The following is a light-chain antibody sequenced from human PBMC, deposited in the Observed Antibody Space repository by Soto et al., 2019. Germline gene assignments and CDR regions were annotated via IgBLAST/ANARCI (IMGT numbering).Light chain of an antibody. CDR3: AAWDDRLNGVV. CDR1: SSNIGNNA. J-gene: IGLJ2*01. CDR2: YDD. Sequence: QSVLTQPPSVSEAPRQRVTISCSGSSSNIGNNAVNWYQQLPGKAPKLLIYYDDLLPSGVSDRFSGSKSGTSASLAISGLQSEDEADYYFAAWDDRLNGVVFGGGTKLTVL. V-gene: IGLV1-36*01.